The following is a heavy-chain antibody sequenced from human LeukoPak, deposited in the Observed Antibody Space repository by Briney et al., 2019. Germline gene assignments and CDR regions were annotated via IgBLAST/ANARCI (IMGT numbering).Heavy chain of an antibody. CDR2: ISASGANT. D-gene: IGHD1-1*01. CDR1: GFTFSNYA. V-gene: IGHV3-23*01. CDR3: GEVQSGNKFDY. Sequence: GGSLRLSCAASGFTFSNYAMSWVRQAPRKGLEWVSAISASGANTYYADSVKGRFTISRDNSKNMLYLHVNSLRAEDTAVYYCGEVQSGNKFDYWGRGTQVTVSS. J-gene: IGHJ4*02.